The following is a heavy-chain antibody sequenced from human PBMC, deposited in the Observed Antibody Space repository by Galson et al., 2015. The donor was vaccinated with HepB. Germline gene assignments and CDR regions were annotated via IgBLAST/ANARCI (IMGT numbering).Heavy chain of an antibody. CDR2: IIPILGIA. D-gene: IGHD6-19*01. V-gene: IGHV1-69*04. J-gene: IGHJ4*02. Sequence: SVKVSCKASGGTFSSYATSRVRQAPGQGLEWMGRIIPILGIANYAQKFQGRVTITADKSTSTAYMELSSLRSEDTAVYYCARDRAVAGLFDYWGQGTLVTVSS. CDR1: GGTFSSYA. CDR3: ARDRAVAGLFDY.